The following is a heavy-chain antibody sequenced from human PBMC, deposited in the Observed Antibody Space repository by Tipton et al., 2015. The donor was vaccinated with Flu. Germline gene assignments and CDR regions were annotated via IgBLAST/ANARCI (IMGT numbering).Heavy chain of an antibody. CDR2: MSASGSS. CDR1: GDSMSSFY. J-gene: IGHJ4*02. D-gene: IGHD3-10*01. CDR3: VRGAGSGTHMVFDF. V-gene: IGHV4-4*07. Sequence: TLSLTCTVSGDSMSSFYWTWIRQPAGKGLEWIGRMSASGSSKYNPSLKSRVTLSIDTSKNQFALNMISVTAADTAVYFCVRGAGSGTHMVFDFWGEGKLVTVSS.